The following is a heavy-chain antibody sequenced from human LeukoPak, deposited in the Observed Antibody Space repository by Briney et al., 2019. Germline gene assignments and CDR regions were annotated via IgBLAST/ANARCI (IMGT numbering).Heavy chain of an antibody. J-gene: IGHJ3*02. CDR2: INPNSGGT. V-gene: IGHV1-2*02. CDR3: ARDVWEFDAFDI. CDR1: GYTFTGYY. D-gene: IGHD3-10*01. Sequence: ASVKVSCKASGYTFTGYYMHWVRQAPGQGLEWMGWINPNSGGTNYAQKFQGRVTMTRDTSISTAYMELSRLRSDDTAVYYCARDVWEFDAFDIWGQGTMVTVSS.